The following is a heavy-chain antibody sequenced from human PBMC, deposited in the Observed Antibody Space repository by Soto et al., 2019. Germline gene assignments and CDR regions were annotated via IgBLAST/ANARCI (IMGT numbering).Heavy chain of an antibody. CDR1: VGSVSGYY. Sequence: PSETLSLTCAVYVGSVSGYYWSWIRQRPGKGLEWIGEINHSGSTSYNPSLKSRVTISVDTSKNQFSLKLSSVTAADTAVYYCARGISITGTFLYYYYGMDVWGQGTTVTAP. V-gene: IGHV4-34*01. J-gene: IGHJ6*02. D-gene: IGHD1-20*01. CDR2: INHSGST. CDR3: ARGISITGTFLYYYYGMDV.